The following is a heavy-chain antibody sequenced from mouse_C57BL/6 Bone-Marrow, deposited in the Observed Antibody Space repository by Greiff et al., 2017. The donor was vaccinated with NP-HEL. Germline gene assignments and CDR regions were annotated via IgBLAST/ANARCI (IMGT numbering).Heavy chain of an antibody. D-gene: IGHD2-2*01. CDR2: IYPGDGDT. Sequence: VKLVESGAELVKPGASVKISCKASGYAFSSYWMNWVKQRPGKGLEWIGQIYPGDGDTNYNGKFQGKATLTADKSSSTAYMQLSSLTSEDSAVYFCARWFPSWFAYWGQGTLVTVSA. CDR3: ARWFPSWFAY. V-gene: IGHV1-80*01. CDR1: GYAFSSYW. J-gene: IGHJ3*01.